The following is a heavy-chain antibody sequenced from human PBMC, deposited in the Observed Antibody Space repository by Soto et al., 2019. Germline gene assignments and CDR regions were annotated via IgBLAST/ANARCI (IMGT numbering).Heavy chain of an antibody. CDR3: AKDPAYYDILTGYSYFDY. CDR1: GFTFSSYA. D-gene: IGHD3-9*01. J-gene: IGHJ4*02. V-gene: IGHV3-23*01. CDR2: ISGSGGST. Sequence: LRLSCAASGFTFSSYAMSWVRQAPGKGLEWVSAISGSGGSTYYADSVKGRFTISRDNSKNTLYLQMNSLRAEDTAVYYCAKDPAYYDILTGYSYFDYWGQGTLVTVSS.